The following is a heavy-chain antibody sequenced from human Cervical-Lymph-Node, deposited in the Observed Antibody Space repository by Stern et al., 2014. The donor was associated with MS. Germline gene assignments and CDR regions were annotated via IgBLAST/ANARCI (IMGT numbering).Heavy chain of an antibody. J-gene: IGHJ2*01. CDR3: AGMVRDDWYFDL. D-gene: IGHD3-10*01. Sequence: EQLLESGAEVKKPGASVKVSCKVSGYTLTELSMHWVRQAPGKGLEWMGGFDPEDGETIYAQKFQGRVTMTEDTSTDTAYMELSSLRSEDTAVYYCAGMVRDDWYFDLWGRGTLVTVSS. V-gene: IGHV1-24*01. CDR2: FDPEDGET. CDR1: GYTLTELS.